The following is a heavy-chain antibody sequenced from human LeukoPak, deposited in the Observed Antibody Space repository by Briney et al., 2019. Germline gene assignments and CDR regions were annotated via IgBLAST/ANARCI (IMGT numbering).Heavy chain of an antibody. CDR1: GYTFTSYG. CDR3: ARAGYCSGAACYAEGIDY. D-gene: IGHD2-2*01. Sequence: ASVKASCKASGYTFTSYGISWVRQAPGQGLEWMGWISAYNGNTNYAQKLQGRVTMTTDTSTSTAYMELRSLRSDDTAVYYCARAGYCSGAACYAEGIDYWGQGTLVTVSS. V-gene: IGHV1-18*01. CDR2: ISAYNGNT. J-gene: IGHJ4*02.